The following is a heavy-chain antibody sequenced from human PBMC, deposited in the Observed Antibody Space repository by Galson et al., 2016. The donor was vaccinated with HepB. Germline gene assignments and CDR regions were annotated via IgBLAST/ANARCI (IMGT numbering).Heavy chain of an antibody. CDR1: GFTFSDHA. Sequence: LRLSCAASGFTFSDHAMSWFRQAPGKGLEWVGFISSKAYGGTTEFAASVKGRFTISRDDSKSIAYLQMNSLKIEDTAVYYCSRGYGSATRYWGQGTLVTVSS. D-gene: IGHD3-10*01. CDR3: SRGYGSATRY. J-gene: IGHJ4*02. V-gene: IGHV3-49*03. CDR2: ISSKAYGGTT.